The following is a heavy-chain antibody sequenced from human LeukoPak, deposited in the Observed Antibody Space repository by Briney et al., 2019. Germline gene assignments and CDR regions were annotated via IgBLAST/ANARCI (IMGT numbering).Heavy chain of an antibody. V-gene: IGHV4-31*03. CDR3: AREGGPYRPLDY. CDR1: GGSMTSGNYY. Sequence: SETLSLTCTVSGGSMTSGNYYWTWIRQRPGRGLEWIGHTFYTGSTYYNPSLKNRLSISVDTSKNQFSLNLTSVTAADTAVYYCAREGGPYRPLDYSGQGTLVTVSS. CDR2: TFYTGST. J-gene: IGHJ4*02.